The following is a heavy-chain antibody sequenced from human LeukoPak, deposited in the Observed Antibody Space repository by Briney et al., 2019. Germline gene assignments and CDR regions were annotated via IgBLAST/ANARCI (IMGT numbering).Heavy chain of an antibody. CDR2: ISWNSGSI. V-gene: IGHV3-9*01. CDR1: GFTFDDYA. D-gene: IGHD2-15*01. CDR3: ARARDIDY. J-gene: IGHJ4*02. Sequence: GGSLRLSCAASGFTFDDYAMHWVRQPPGKGLEWVSSISWNSGSIGYADSVKGRFTISRDNAENSLYLQMNSLRVDDTAVYYCARARDIDYWGQGTLVTVSS.